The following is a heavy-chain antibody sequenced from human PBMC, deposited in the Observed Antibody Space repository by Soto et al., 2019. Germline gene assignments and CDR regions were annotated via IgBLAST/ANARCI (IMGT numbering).Heavy chain of an antibody. D-gene: IGHD3-10*02. CDR3: TRDMLKQPPVGSQENWFDP. CDR1: GYSFTSYG. CDR2: ISAKHGNT. V-gene: IGHV1-18*01. J-gene: IGHJ5*02. Sequence: GASVKVSCKASGYSFTSYGTNWVRQAPGQGLEWMGWISAKHGNTHYAQKLQGRVTMTTDTSTSTAYMELRSLTSDDTAVYYCTRDMLKQPPVGSQENWFDPWG.